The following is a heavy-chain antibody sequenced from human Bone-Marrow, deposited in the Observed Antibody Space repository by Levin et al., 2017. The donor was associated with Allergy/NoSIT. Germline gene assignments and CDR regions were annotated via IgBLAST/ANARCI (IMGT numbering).Heavy chain of an antibody. Sequence: GGSLRLSCAASGFTFDDYAMHWVRQAPGKGLEWVSGISWNSGSIGYADSVKGRFTISRDNAKNSLYLQMNSLRAEDTALYYCAKGGPELELYYFDYWGQGTLVTVSS. CDR3: AKGGPELELYYFDY. J-gene: IGHJ4*02. D-gene: IGHD1-7*01. V-gene: IGHV3-9*01. CDR1: GFTFDDYA. CDR2: ISWNSGSI.